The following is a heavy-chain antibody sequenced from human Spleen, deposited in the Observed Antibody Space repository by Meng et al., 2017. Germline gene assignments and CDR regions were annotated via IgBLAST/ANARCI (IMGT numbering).Heavy chain of an antibody. V-gene: IGHV1-24*01. D-gene: IGHD4-17*01. CDR2: FDPEDGET. Sequence: ASVKVSCKVSGYTLIELSIHWVRQAPGKGLEWMGGFDPEDGETIYTQKFQGRVTITADKSTSTAYMELSSLRSEDTAVYYCARNSGYGDYDFDYWGQGTLVTVSS. J-gene: IGHJ4*02. CDR1: GYTLIELS. CDR3: ARNSGYGDYDFDY.